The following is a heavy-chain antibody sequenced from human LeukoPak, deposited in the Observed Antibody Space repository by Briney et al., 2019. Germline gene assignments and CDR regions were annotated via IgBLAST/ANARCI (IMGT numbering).Heavy chain of an antibody. J-gene: IGHJ4*02. Sequence: SETLSLTCIVSGGSISSSSYYWGWIRQPPGKGLEWIVSIYYSGSTYYNPSLKSRVTISVDTSKNQFSLKLSSVTAADTAVYYCARRGYDSSGYYYAYWGQGTLVTVSS. CDR2: IYYSGST. CDR1: GGSISSSSYY. V-gene: IGHV4-39*01. CDR3: ARRGYDSSGYYYAY. D-gene: IGHD3-22*01.